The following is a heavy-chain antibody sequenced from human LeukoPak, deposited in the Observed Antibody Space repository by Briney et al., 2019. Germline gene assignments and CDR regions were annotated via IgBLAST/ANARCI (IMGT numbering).Heavy chain of an antibody. CDR2: IWHDGSNQ. Sequence: GGSLRLSCVASEFTFSSYAMSWVRQAPGKGLEWVAVIWHDGSNQHYADSVKGRFIISRDNSKNTVDLQMNSLRAEDTAVYYCARDGRNAYDFDHWGQGTLVTVSS. D-gene: IGHD1-1*01. J-gene: IGHJ5*02. CDR1: EFTFSSYA. V-gene: IGHV3-33*08. CDR3: ARDGRNAYDFDH.